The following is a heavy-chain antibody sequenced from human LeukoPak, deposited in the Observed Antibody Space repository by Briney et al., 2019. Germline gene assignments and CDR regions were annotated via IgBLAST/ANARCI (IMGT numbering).Heavy chain of an antibody. CDR3: ARVVAPYYFDY. CDR1: GFTFSSYS. D-gene: IGHD5-12*01. CDR2: ISSSSSTI. Sequence: GGSLRLSCAASGFTFSSYSMNWVRQAPGKGLEWVSYISSSSSTIYYADSVKGRFTISRDNAKNSLYLQMNSLRAEDTAVYYCARVVAPYYFDYWGQGTLVTVSS. J-gene: IGHJ4*02. V-gene: IGHV3-48*04.